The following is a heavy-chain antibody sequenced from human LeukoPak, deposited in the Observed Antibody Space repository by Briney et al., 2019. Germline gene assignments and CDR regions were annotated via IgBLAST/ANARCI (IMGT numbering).Heavy chain of an antibody. CDR1: GFTFSSNA. J-gene: IGHJ4*02. CDR3: ARDYSGNYYKGFDY. D-gene: IGHD1-26*01. V-gene: IGHV3-30-3*01. CDR2: ISNDGSNK. Sequence: PGGSLRLSCAASGFTFSSNAMHWVRQAPGKGLEWVAVISNDGSNKYYADSVKGRFTMSRDNSKNTLYLQMNSLRAEDTAVYYCARDYSGNYYKGFDYWGQGTLVTVSS.